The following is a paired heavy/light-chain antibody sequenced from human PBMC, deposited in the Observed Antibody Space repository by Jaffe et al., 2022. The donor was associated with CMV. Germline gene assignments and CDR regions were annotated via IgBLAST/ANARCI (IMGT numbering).Light chain of an antibody. CDR2: GAS. CDR1: QSVSSSY. J-gene: IGKJ2*01. Sequence: EIVLTQSPGTLSLSPGERATLSCRASQSVSSSYLAWYQQKPGQAPRLLIYGASSRATGIPDRFSGSGSGTDFTLTISRLEPEDFAVYYCQQYGSLRTFGQGTKLEIK. CDR3: QQYGSLRT. V-gene: IGKV3-20*01.
Heavy chain of an antibody. D-gene: IGHD3-10*01. CDR2: IYYSGST. V-gene: IGHV4-39*01. J-gene: IGHJ3*02. Sequence: QLQLQESGPGLVKPSETLSLTCTVSGGSISSSSYYWGWIRQPPGKGLEWIGSIYYSGSTYYNPSLKSRVTISVDTSKNQFSLKLSSVTAADTAVYYCARHSDPRITMVRGITNAFDIWGQGTMVTVSS. CDR1: GGSISSSSYY. CDR3: ARHSDPRITMVRGITNAFDI.